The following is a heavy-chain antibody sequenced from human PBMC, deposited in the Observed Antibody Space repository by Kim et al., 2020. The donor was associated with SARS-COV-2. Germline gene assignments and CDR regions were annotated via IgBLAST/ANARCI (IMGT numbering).Heavy chain of an antibody. V-gene: IGHV1-46*01. J-gene: IGHJ5*02. D-gene: IGHD6-13*01. CDR3: ARAGSSSWYEPWFDP. Sequence: QKFQGRVTMTRDTSTSTVYMELSSLRSEDTAVYYCARAGSSSWYEPWFDPWGQGTLVTVSS.